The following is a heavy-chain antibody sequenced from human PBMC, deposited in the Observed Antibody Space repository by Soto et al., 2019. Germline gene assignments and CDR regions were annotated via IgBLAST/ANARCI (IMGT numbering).Heavy chain of an antibody. CDR3: ARDAGSGYRRNYYYGMDV. D-gene: IGHD5-18*01. CDR1: GGSISSGDYY. Sequence: SETLSLTCTVSGGSISSGDYYWSWIRQPPGKGLEWIGYIYYSGSTYYNPSLKSRVTISVDTSKNQFSLKLSSVTAADTAVYYCARDAGSGYRRNYYYGMDVWGQGTTVTVSS. J-gene: IGHJ6*02. CDR2: IYYSGST. V-gene: IGHV4-30-4*01.